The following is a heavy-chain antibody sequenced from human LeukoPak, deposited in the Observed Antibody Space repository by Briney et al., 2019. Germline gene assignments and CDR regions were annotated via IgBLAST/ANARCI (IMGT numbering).Heavy chain of an antibody. J-gene: IGHJ4*02. V-gene: IGHV4-39*07. CDR2: IYYSGST. Sequence: SETLSLTCTVSGGSISSSSYYWGWIRQPPGKGLEWIGSIYYSGSTYYNPSLKSRVTISVDTSKNQFSLKLSSVTAADTAVYYCVSGYRTPYFDYWGQGTLVTVSS. CDR3: VSGYRTPYFDY. D-gene: IGHD6-13*01. CDR1: GGSISSSSYY.